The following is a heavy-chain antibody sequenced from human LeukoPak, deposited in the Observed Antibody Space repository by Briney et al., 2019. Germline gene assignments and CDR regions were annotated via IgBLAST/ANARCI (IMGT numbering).Heavy chain of an antibody. CDR2: IYYSRST. V-gene: IGHV4-59*12. CDR1: GGSISSYY. D-gene: IGHD3-3*01. Sequence: SETLSLTCTVSGGSISSYYWSWIRQPPGKGLEWIGYIYYSRSTNYNPSLKSRVTISVDTSKNQFSLKLSSVTAADTAVYYCARTRTRITIFGVVIYDAFDIWGQGTMVTVSS. CDR3: ARTRTRITIFGVVIYDAFDI. J-gene: IGHJ3*02.